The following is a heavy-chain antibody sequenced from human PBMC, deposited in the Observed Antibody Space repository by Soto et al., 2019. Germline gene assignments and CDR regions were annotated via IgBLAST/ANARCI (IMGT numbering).Heavy chain of an antibody. J-gene: IGHJ6*02. CDR1: GGSIRGHYW. D-gene: IGHD1-1*01. V-gene: IGHV4-4*02. CDR3: AHQKISYTLDV. Sequence: QVQLQESGPGLVKPSGTLSLTCAVSGGSIRGHYWWIWVRQTPGKGLEWIGETYHGGATYYNPSLKSRVTISTDESKNQLSLKLNFVTAADTAVYYCAHQKISYTLDVWGQGTTVTVSS. CDR2: TYHGGAT.